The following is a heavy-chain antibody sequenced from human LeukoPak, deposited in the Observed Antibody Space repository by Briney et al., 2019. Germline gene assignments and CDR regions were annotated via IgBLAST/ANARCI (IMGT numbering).Heavy chain of an antibody. J-gene: IGHJ4*02. Sequence: ASVKVSCKASGYTFTSYYMHWVRQAPGQGLEWMGWINPNSGGTNYAQKFQGRVTMTRDTSISTAYMELSRLRSDDTAVYYCARVVGATLPFDYWGQGTLVTVSS. D-gene: IGHD1-26*01. V-gene: IGHV1-2*02. CDR1: GYTFTSYY. CDR3: ARVVGATLPFDY. CDR2: INPNSGGT.